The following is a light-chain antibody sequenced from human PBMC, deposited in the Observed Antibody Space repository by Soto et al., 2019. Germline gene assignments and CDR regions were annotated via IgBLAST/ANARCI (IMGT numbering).Light chain of an antibody. J-gene: IGLJ2*01. Sequence: QSVLTQPASVSGSPGQSITISCTGTSSDVGRYNLVSWYQQHPGKAPKLIIYEGSKRPSGVSNRFSGSKSGNTASLTVSGLQGEDEADYYCSSYAGSSTPIFGGGTKLTVL. CDR3: SSYAGSSTPI. CDR1: SSDVGRYNL. CDR2: EGS. V-gene: IGLV2-23*01.